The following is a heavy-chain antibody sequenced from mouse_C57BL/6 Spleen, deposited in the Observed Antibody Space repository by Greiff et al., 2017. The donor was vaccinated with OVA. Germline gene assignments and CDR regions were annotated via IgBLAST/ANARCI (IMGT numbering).Heavy chain of an antibody. Sequence: VQLQQSGPELVQPGASVPISCKASGYSFPGYYMHWVKHSPAKLLECLGKINPSTGGTTYNQKFKAKATLTVDNSSSTAYMQLKSLTYEDSAFYCCARLLGVYYFDYWGQGTTLTVSS. CDR3: ARLLGVYYFDY. CDR2: INPSTGGT. CDR1: GYSFPGYY. D-gene: IGHD4-1*01. V-gene: IGHV1-42*01. J-gene: IGHJ2*01.